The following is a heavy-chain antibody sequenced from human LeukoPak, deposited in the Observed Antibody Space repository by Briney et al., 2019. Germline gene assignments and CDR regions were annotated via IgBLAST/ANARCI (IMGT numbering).Heavy chain of an antibody. Sequence: PSETLSLTCTVSGYSISSGYYWGWIRQPPGKGLEWIGSIYHSGSTYYNPSLKSRVTISVDTSKNQFSLKLSSVTAADTAVYYCARAGNIVADDIGAFDIWGQGTMVTVSS. D-gene: IGHD5-12*01. CDR1: GYSISSGYY. CDR3: ARAGNIVADDIGAFDI. CDR2: IYHSGST. V-gene: IGHV4-38-2*02. J-gene: IGHJ3*02.